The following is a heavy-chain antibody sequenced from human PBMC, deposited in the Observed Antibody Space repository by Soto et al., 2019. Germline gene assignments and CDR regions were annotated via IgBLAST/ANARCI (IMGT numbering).Heavy chain of an antibody. CDR1: GFTFSSYG. V-gene: IGHV3-30*18. CDR2: ISYDGSNK. Sequence: QVQLVESGGGVVQPGRSLRLSCAASGFTFSSYGMHWVRQAPGKGLEWVAVISYDGSNKYYADSVKGRFTICRDNSKNKLYLPMNGLSTEDTAVYSCAKAGQDLVMFRGAEYYGMDVWGQGTTVTVSS. CDR3: AKAGQDLVMFRGAEYYGMDV. D-gene: IGHD3-10*01. J-gene: IGHJ6*02.